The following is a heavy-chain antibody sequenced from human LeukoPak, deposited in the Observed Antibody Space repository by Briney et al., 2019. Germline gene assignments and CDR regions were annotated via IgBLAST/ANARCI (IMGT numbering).Heavy chain of an antibody. D-gene: IGHD4-17*01. CDR1: GYTFTSYA. Sequence: ASVKVSCKASGYTFTSYAVHWVRRAPGQSLEWMGYINDGDGNTKYSQAFQGRVTMTRDTSISTAYMELSSLRSEDTAVYYCARLSSHYGDYKVDPWGQGTLVTVSS. CDR3: ARLSSHYGDYKVDP. CDR2: INDGDGNT. J-gene: IGHJ5*02. V-gene: IGHV1-3*03.